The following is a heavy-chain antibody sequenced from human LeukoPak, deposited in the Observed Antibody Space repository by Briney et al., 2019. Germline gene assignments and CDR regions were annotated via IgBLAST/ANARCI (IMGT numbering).Heavy chain of an antibody. CDR3: ARDPEGHGYYFDY. CDR2: IHTSGST. J-gene: IGHJ4*02. D-gene: IGHD3-3*01. CDR1: GGSTSDYF. Sequence: PSETLSLTCTVSGGSTSDYFCTWLRQSAGKGLEWIGRIHTSGSTNYNPSLKSRVSMSVDTSKNQFSLKLSSVTAADTAVYYCARDPEGHGYYFDYWGQGALVTVSS. V-gene: IGHV4-4*07.